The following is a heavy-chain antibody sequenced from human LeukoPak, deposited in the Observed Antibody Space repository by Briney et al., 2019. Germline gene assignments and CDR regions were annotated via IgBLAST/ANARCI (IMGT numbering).Heavy chain of an antibody. Sequence: GGSLRLSCAASGFTFSDYYMSWIRQAPGKGLEWVLYISSSGSTIYYADSVKGRFTISRDNAKSSLYLQMNSLRAEDTAVYYCARPRITMIADAFDIWDKETMVSVSS. CDR2: ISSSGSTI. J-gene: IGHJ3*02. CDR3: ARPRITMIADAFDI. V-gene: IGHV3-11*01. D-gene: IGHD3-22*01. CDR1: GFTFSDYY.